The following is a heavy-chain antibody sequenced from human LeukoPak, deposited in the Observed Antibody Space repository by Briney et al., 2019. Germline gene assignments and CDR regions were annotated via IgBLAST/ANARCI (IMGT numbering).Heavy chain of an antibody. V-gene: IGHV3-30*02. CDR3: ARGTHQLWFLDK. J-gene: IGHJ4*02. D-gene: IGHD3-10*01. CDR1: GFTFSSYG. CDR2: IRYDGSNQ. Sequence: GGSLRLSCAASGFTFSSYGMHWVRQAPGKGLEWVAFIRYDGSNQYYADSVKGRFTVSRDNAKNSLYLQMNSLRAEDTAVYYCARGTHQLWFLDKWGQGTLVTVSS.